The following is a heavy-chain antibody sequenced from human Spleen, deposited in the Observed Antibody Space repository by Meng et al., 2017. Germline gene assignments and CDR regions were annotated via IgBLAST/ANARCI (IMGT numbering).Heavy chain of an antibody. CDR2: ISAYNGNT. CDR1: GYTFTSYG. Sequence: ASVKVSCKASGYTFTSYGLSWVRRAPGQGLEWMGWISAYNGNTNYAQKLQGRVTMTKDTSTSTAYMELRGLRADDTAVYYCARYIAVALLFDPWGQGTLVTVSS. CDR3: ARYIAVALLFDP. V-gene: IGHV1-18*01. D-gene: IGHD6-19*01. J-gene: IGHJ5*02.